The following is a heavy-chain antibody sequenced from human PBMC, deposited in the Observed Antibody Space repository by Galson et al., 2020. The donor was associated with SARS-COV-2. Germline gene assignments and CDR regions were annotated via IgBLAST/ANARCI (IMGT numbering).Heavy chain of an antibody. Sequence: SLKISCAASTFTFEHYAMHWVRQAPGKGLEWVSGINWNSGSIGYADSVKGQFTISRDNANNSLYLQMNSLRAEDTALYYCVKDIGGYYDTSGYYGAFDLWGQGTLVTVS. V-gene: IGHV3-9*01. D-gene: IGHD3-22*01. CDR1: TFTFEHYA. J-gene: IGHJ3*01. CDR3: VKDIGGYYDTSGYYGAFDL. CDR2: INWNSGSI.